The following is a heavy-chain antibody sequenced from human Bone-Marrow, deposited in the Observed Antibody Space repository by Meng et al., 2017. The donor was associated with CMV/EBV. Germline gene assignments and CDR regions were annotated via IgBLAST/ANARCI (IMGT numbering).Heavy chain of an antibody. V-gene: IGHV4-39*07. Sequence: GSLRLSCTVSGGSISSSSYYWGWIRQPPGKGLEWIGSIYYSGSTYYNPSLKSRVTISVDTSKNQFSLKLSSVTAADTAVYYCARVRYYYDSSGYYDYYYYYGMDVWAQGTTVTFSS. CDR1: GGSISSSSYY. D-gene: IGHD3-22*01. CDR3: ARVRYYYDSSGYYDYYYYYGMDV. CDR2: IYYSGST. J-gene: IGHJ6*02.